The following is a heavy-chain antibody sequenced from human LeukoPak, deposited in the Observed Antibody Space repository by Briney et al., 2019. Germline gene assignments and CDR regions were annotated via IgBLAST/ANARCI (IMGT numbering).Heavy chain of an antibody. D-gene: IGHD5-24*01. CDR2: IKEDGSDK. CDR3: AKSGYNRFDY. J-gene: IGHJ4*02. Sequence: GGSLRLSCAASGFIFSNYWMAWVRQAAGKGLEWVANIKEDGSDKNYVVSMKGRLTNSRDNAKNSLYLQMNSLRAEDTAVYYCAKSGYNRFDYWGQGTLVTVSS. V-gene: IGHV3-7*03. CDR1: GFIFSNYW.